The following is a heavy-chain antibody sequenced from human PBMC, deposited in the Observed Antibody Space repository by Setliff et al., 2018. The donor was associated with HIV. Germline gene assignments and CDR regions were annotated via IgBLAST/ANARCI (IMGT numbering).Heavy chain of an antibody. Sequence: PSETLSLTCTVSGGSISSGSYYWSWIRQPAGKRLEWIGRIYSTGSTNYNPSLKSRVTTSVDTSKNQFSLRLTSLTAADTAIYYCARSTVGAGASFPWGRGILVTVSS. D-gene: IGHD1-26*01. CDR3: ARSTVGAGASFP. CDR2: IYSTGST. CDR1: GGSISSGSYY. J-gene: IGHJ5*02. V-gene: IGHV4-61*02.